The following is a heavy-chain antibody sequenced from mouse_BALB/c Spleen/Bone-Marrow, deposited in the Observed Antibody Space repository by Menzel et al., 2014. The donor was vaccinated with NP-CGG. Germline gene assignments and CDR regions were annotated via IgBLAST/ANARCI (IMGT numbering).Heavy chain of an antibody. Sequence: DVKLQESGAELVKPGASVRLSCTASGFNIKDTYMHWVKQRPDQGLEWIGRIDPANGNAKHDPKFQGKAAITADTSSNTTYLQLSSLTSEDTAVYYCAIYFYFDYWGQGTTLTGSS. V-gene: IGHV14-3*02. CDR2: IDPANGNA. J-gene: IGHJ2*01. D-gene: IGHD2-3*01. CDR3: AIYFYFDY. CDR1: GFNIKDTY.